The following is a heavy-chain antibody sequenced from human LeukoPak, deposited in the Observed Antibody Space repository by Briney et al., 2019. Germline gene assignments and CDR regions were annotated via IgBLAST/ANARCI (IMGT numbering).Heavy chain of an antibody. CDR3: ARELGGGMDV. Sequence: GGSLRLSCAASGFTFSSYSMNWVRQAPGKGLEGVSSISSSSSYIYYADSVKGRFTISRDNAKNSLYLQMNSLRAEDTAVYYCARELGGGMDVWGKGTTVTVSS. CDR2: ISSSSSYI. D-gene: IGHD2-15*01. CDR1: GFTFSSYS. V-gene: IGHV3-21*01. J-gene: IGHJ6*04.